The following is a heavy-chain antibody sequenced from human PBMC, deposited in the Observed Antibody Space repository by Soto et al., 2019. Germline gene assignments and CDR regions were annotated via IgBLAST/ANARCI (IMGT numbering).Heavy chain of an antibody. Sequence: SETLSLTCTVSGGFISSSSYYWGWIRQPPGKGLEWIGSISYSGNTYYNPSLKSRVTISVDTSKNQFSLKLSSVTAADTAVFYCARRSIGWFYFDSWGQGTLVTVSS. CDR2: ISYSGNT. D-gene: IGHD3-10*01. CDR3: ARRSIGWFYFDS. J-gene: IGHJ4*02. V-gene: IGHV4-39*01. CDR1: GGFISSSSYY.